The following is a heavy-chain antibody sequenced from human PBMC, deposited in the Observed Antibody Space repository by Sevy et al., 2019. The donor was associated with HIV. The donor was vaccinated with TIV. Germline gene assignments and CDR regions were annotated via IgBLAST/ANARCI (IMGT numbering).Heavy chain of an antibody. CDR1: GFTFSSYS. CDR2: ISSSSSYI. V-gene: IGHV3-21*01. Sequence: GGSLRLSCAASGFTFSSYSMNWVRQAPGKGLEWVSSISSSSSYIYYADSVKGRFTISRDNAKNSLYLQMNSLRAEDTAVYYCARDLEYSSSPDYYSHGMDLWGQGTTVTVSS. J-gene: IGHJ6*02. D-gene: IGHD6-6*01. CDR3: ARDLEYSSSPDYYSHGMDL.